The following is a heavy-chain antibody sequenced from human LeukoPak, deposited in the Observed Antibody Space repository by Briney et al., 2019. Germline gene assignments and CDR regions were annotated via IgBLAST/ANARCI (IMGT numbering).Heavy chain of an antibody. CDR1: GGSISSYY. J-gene: IGHJ4*02. Sequence: PSETLSLTCTVSGGSISSYYWSWIRQPPGRGLEWIGYIYYSGSTNYNPSLKSRVTISVDTSKNQFSLKLSSVTAADTAVYYCAGERAGDYGSFDYWGQGTLVTVSS. V-gene: IGHV4-59*01. CDR2: IYYSGST. D-gene: IGHD4-17*01. CDR3: AGERAGDYGSFDY.